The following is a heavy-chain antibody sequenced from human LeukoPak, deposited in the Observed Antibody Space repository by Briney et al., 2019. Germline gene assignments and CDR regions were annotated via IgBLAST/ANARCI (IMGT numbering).Heavy chain of an antibody. CDR3: ARGGSYLSAFDI. CDR1: GFNFSSSA. V-gene: IGHV3-53*01. Sequence: GGSLRLSCAASGFNFSSSAMSWVRQAPGKGLEWVSIIYSGGSTFYADSVKGRFTISRDNSKNTLYLQMNSLRAEDTAVYYCARGGSYLSAFDIWGQGTMVTVSS. J-gene: IGHJ3*02. CDR2: IYSGGST. D-gene: IGHD1-26*01.